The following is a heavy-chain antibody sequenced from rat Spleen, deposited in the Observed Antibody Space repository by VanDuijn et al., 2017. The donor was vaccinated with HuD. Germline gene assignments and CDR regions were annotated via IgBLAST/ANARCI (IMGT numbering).Heavy chain of an antibody. V-gene: IGHV2-15*01. CDR3: TSPFRWFAY. CDR1: GFSLISYS. J-gene: IGHJ3*01. Sequence: QVQLKESGPGLVQSSQTLSLTCTVSGFSLISYSVSWIRQPPGKGLEWMGGIWGDGSTNYNSALKSRLSISRDTSKSQVFLKMNSLQTEDTAIYFCTSPFRWFAYWGQGTLVTVSS. CDR2: IWGDGST.